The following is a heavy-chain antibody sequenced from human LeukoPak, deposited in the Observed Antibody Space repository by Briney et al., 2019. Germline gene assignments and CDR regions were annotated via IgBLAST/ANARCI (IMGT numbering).Heavy chain of an antibody. Sequence: GGSLRLSCAASGFMLSSNWMSWVRLAPGRGLEWVANIKEDGTETYYVDSVKGRFTISRDNAKNSLYLQMNSLRVEDTAVYYCAKEGRSLQTYWGQGTLVTVSS. D-gene: IGHD5-24*01. CDR1: GFMLSSNW. CDR3: AKEGRSLQTY. CDR2: IKEDGTET. J-gene: IGHJ4*02. V-gene: IGHV3-7*03.